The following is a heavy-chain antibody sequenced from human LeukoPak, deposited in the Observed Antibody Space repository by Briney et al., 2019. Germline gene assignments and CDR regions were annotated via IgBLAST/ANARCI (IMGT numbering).Heavy chain of an antibody. CDR3: AREMGY. CDR2: ISSSTSTI. V-gene: IGHV3-48*02. J-gene: IGHJ4*02. D-gene: IGHD5-24*01. Sequence: PGGSLRLSCAASGFTFSSYNMNWVRQAPGKGLEWISYISSSTSTIHYADSVKGRFTISRDNAKNSLYLQMNSLRDEDTAIYYCAREMGYWGQGTLVTVSS. CDR1: GFTFSSYN.